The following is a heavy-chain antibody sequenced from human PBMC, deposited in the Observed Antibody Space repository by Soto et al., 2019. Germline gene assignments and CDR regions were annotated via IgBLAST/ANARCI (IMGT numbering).Heavy chain of an antibody. Sequence: GGSLRLSCAASGFTFSSYALSWVRQAPGKGLEWVSAISGSGGSTYYADSVKGRFTISRDNSKNTLYLQMNSLRAEDTAVYYCAKDLGAAAGTLYYYYYGMDVWGQGTTVTVSS. J-gene: IGHJ6*02. CDR2: ISGSGGST. CDR1: GFTFSSYA. D-gene: IGHD6-13*01. CDR3: AKDLGAAAGTLYYYYYGMDV. V-gene: IGHV3-23*01.